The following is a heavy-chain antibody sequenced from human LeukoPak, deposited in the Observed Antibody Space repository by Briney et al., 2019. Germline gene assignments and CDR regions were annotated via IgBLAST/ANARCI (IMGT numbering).Heavy chain of an antibody. CDR1: GGTFSSYA. J-gene: IGHJ6*04. V-gene: IGHV1-69*13. CDR3: ALKGYDYVWVSYRYTALSYGMDV. Sequence: SVKVSCKASGGTFSSYAISWVRQAPGQGLEWMGGIIPIFGTANYAQKFQGRVTITADESTSTAYMELSSLRSEDTAVYYCALKGYDYVWVSYRYTALSYGMDVWGKGTTVTVSS. CDR2: IIPIFGTA. D-gene: IGHD3-16*02.